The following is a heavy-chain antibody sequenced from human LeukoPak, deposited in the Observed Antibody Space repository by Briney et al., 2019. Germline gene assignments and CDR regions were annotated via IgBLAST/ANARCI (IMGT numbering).Heavy chain of an antibody. CDR3: ARLGMARSGRPTPLYYFDY. D-gene: IGHD3-10*01. Sequence: GESLKISCRGSGYTFTNYWIGWVRQMPGKGLEWVGIIYPGDSGTRYSPSFQGQVTISADKSISTAYLQWSSLKASDTAMYYCARLGMARSGRPTPLYYFDYWGQGTLVTVSS. J-gene: IGHJ4*02. CDR2: IYPGDSGT. CDR1: GYTFTNYW. V-gene: IGHV5-51*01.